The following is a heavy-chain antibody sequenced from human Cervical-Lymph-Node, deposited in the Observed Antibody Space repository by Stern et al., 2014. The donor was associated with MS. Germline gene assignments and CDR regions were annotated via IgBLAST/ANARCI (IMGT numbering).Heavy chain of an antibody. Sequence: QVQLVQSGAEVKKVGSSVKVSCKGSGDTLSTHTINWVRQAPGQGLEWMGGIIPVFDAPNYAQKFQGRVRITSDEITNTAHMELSSLRSEDTAIYYCATGAHGMDVWGQGTAVTVSS. CDR1: GDTLSTHT. J-gene: IGHJ6*02. CDR2: IIPVFDAP. CDR3: ATGAHGMDV. D-gene: IGHD3-10*01. V-gene: IGHV1-69*01.